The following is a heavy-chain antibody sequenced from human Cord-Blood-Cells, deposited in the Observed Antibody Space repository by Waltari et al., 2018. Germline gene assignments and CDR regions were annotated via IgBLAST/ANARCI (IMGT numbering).Heavy chain of an antibody. J-gene: IGHJ4*02. D-gene: IGHD3-16*02. CDR3: ARDSGDYVWGSYRYFDY. Sequence: EVQLVESGGGLVKPGGSLRLSCAASGFPFSSYSMNWVRQAPGKGLEWVSSISSSSYIYYADSVKGRFTISRDNAKNSLYLQMNSLRAEDTAVYYCARDSGDYVWGSYRYFDYWGQGTLVTVSS. CDR2: ISSSSYI. V-gene: IGHV3-21*01. CDR1: GFPFSSYS.